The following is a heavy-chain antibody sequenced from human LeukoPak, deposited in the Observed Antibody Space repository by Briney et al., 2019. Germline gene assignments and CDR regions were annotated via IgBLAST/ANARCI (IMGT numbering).Heavy chain of an antibody. CDR2: IYYSGST. J-gene: IGHJ3*02. CDR3: ARSGRLTDVDAFDI. V-gene: IGHV4-59*01. D-gene: IGHD3-10*01. Sequence: SETLSLTCTVSGGSISSYYWSWIRQPPGKGLEWIGYIYYSGSTNYNPSLKSRVTISVDTSKNQFSLKLSSVTAADTAVYYCARSGRLTDVDAFDIWGQGTMVTVSS. CDR1: GGSISSYY.